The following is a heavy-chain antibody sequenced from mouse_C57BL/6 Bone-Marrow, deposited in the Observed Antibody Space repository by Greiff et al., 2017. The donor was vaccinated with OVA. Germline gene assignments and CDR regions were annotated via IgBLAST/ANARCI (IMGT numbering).Heavy chain of an antibody. Sequence: DVKLVESGGDLVKPGGSLKLSCAASGFTFSSYGMSWVRQTPDKRLEWVATISSGGSYTYYPDSVKGRVTITRDNAKNTLHAQMRSRKPEYTATYYCSRRILLTLQYFDYWGQGTTLTVSS. CDR2: ISSGGSYT. V-gene: IGHV5-6*02. J-gene: IGHJ2*01. CDR3: SRRILLTLQYFDY. CDR1: GFTFSSYG. D-gene: IGHD2-1*01.